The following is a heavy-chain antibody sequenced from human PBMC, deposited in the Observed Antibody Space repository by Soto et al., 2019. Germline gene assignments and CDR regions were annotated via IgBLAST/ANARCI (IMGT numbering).Heavy chain of an antibody. CDR2: MFYGVST. J-gene: IGHJ4*02. CDR1: GSSINSSGYY. D-gene: IGHD3-3*02. Sequence: VSGSSINSSGYYWGWIRQPPGKGLEWIGSMFYGVSTYYNPSLKSRVTVSVDTSKNQFSLNLRSVTAADTAVYYCARLPSRHLVDYWGQGTLVTVSS. CDR3: ARLPSRHLVDY. V-gene: IGHV4-39*01.